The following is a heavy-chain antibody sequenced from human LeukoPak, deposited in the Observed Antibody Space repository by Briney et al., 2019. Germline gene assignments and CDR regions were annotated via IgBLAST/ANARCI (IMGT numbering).Heavy chain of an antibody. CDR3: AGPKNSGSCLY. J-gene: IGHJ4*02. D-gene: IGHD1-26*01. V-gene: IGHV4-39*01. CDR2: IYYDGST. CDR1: GGSITTTDSY. Sequence: SETLSLTCTVSGGSITTTDSYWAWIRQPPGKGLEWIGSIYYDGSTYYSPSLKSRVTMSVDTSKKQYSLKLSSVTAADTAVYYCAGPKNSGSCLYWGQGTLVTVSS.